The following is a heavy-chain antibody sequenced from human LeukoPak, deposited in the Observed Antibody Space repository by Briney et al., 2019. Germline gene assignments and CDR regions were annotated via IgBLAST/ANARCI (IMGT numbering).Heavy chain of an antibody. J-gene: IGHJ4*02. CDR3: ARHGTLGSTTYPLDY. V-gene: IGHV4-59*08. CDR2: IYYSGST. CDR1: GGSISSYY. Sequence: SETLSLTCTVSGGSISSYYWSWIRLAPGKGLEWIGNIYYSGSTNYNPSLKSRVTVSVDTSKNQFSLKLSSVTAADTAVYYCARHGTLGSTTYPLDYWGQGTLVTVSS. D-gene: IGHD1-26*01.